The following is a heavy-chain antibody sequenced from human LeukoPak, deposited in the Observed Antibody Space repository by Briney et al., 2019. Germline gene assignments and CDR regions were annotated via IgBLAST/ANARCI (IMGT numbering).Heavy chain of an antibody. Sequence: ASVKVSCKASGYTFTSYGISWVRQAPGQGLEWMGWTSAYNGNTNYAQKLQGRVTMTTDTSTSTAYMELRSLRSDDPAVYYCARDLVGYCSSTSCYMAPDPPSDCFDYWGQGTLVTVSS. D-gene: IGHD2-2*02. J-gene: IGHJ4*02. CDR3: ARDLVGYCSSTSCYMAPDPPSDCFDY. CDR2: TSAYNGNT. V-gene: IGHV1-18*01. CDR1: GYTFTSYG.